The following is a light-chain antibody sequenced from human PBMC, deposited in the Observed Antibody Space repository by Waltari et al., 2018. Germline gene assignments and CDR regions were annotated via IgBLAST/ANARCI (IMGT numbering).Light chain of an antibody. CDR1: QSVSRN. V-gene: IGKV3-15*01. J-gene: IGKJ2*01. CDR2: DAS. CDR3: QQYNNWPPYS. Sequence: ETVMTQSPVTLSVSPGERATVSCRASQSVSRNLAWYQQKPGQAPRLLIYDASTRATGIPARFSGSGSGTEFTLTISSLQSEDFAVYYCQQYNNWPPYSFGLGTKLEI.